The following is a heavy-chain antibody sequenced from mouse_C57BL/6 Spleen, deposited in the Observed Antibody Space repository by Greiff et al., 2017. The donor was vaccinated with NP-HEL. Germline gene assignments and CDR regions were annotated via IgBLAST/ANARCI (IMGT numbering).Heavy chain of an antibody. CDR3: ARGGGNYGFNYYAMDY. V-gene: IGHV1-55*01. Sequence: QVQLKQPGAELVKPGASVKMSCKASGYTFTSYWITWVKQRPGQGLEWVGDIYPGSGSTNYNEKFKSKATLTVDTSSSTAYMQLSSLTSEDSAVYYCARGGGNYGFNYYAMDYWGQGTSVTVSS. D-gene: IGHD2-1*01. J-gene: IGHJ4*01. CDR2: IYPGSGST. CDR1: GYTFTSYW.